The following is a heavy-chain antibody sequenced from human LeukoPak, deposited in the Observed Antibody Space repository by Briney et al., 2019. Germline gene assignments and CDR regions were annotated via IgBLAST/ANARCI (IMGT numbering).Heavy chain of an antibody. J-gene: IGHJ4*02. CDR1: GYTFTSYY. CDR3: ARAVVGARGGGDYFDY. Sequence: ASVKVSCKASGYTFTSYYMHWVRQAPGQGLEWMGIINPSGGSTSYAQKFQGRVTMTRDTSTSTVYMELSSLRSEDTAVYYCARAVVGARGGGDYFDYGGQEPLVPVPS. D-gene: IGHD1-26*01. V-gene: IGHV1-46*01. CDR2: INPSGGST.